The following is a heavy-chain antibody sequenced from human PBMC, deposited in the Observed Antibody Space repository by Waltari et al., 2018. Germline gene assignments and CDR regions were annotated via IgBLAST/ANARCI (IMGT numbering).Heavy chain of an antibody. CDR3: ARDVTTVGLQD. D-gene: IGHD4-17*01. Sequence: QVQLVESGGGVVQPGGSLRLSCAASGFTFTSCGMHWVRQTPGKGLEWVALMGPDGSKKYDAGSMEGRLTISRDNSKNTLYLQMTSLRPEDAAVYYCARDVTTVGLQDWGQGALVTVSS. J-gene: IGHJ1*01. CDR2: MGPDGSKK. CDR1: GFTFTSCG. V-gene: IGHV3-30*02.